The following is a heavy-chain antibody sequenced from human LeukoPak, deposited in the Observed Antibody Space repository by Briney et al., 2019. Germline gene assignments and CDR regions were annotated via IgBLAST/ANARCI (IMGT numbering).Heavy chain of an antibody. V-gene: IGHV3-23*01. CDR3: ARNPIAVAGTGPYYYYYYGMDV. D-gene: IGHD6-19*01. CDR1: RFTFSSYA. CDR2: ISGSGGST. Sequence: GGSLRLSCAASRFTFSSYAMSWVRQAPGKGLEWVSAISGSGGSTYYADSVKGRFTISRDNSKNTLYLQMNSLRAEDTAVYYCARNPIAVAGTGPYYYYYYGMDVWGQGTTVTVSS. J-gene: IGHJ6*02.